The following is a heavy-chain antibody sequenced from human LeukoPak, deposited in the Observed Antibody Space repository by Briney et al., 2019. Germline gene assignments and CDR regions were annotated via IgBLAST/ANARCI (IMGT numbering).Heavy chain of an antibody. CDR2: ISSDGTIK. J-gene: IGHJ6*03. V-gene: IGHV3-30*04. CDR3: ARSDPTLKGRHFYYYYMDV. Sequence: GGSLRLSCAASGFIFSNYAMNWVRQAPGKGLEWVAVISSDGTIKYYADSVRGRFIISRDNSRNTLYLQMNSLRADDTAVYYCARSDPTLKGRHFYYYYMDVWGKGTTVTVSS. CDR1: GFIFSNYA. D-gene: IGHD2-15*01.